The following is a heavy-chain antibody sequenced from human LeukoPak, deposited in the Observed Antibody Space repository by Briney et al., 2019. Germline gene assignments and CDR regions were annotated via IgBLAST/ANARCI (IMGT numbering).Heavy chain of an antibody. V-gene: IGHV1-18*01. Sequence: ASVTDSRKASGYTFTSYGISWVRQAPGQGLEWMGWISAYNGNTNYAQKLQGRVTMTTDTSTSTAYMELRSLRSDDTAVYYCAREEIDSSGYIFPETGDGAFDIWGQGTLVTVSS. J-gene: IGHJ3*02. CDR1: GYTFTSYG. CDR2: ISAYNGNT. CDR3: AREEIDSSGYIFPETGDGAFDI. D-gene: IGHD3-22*01.